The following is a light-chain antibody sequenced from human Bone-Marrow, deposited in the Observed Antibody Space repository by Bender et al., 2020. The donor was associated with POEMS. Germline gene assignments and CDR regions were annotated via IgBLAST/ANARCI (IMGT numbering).Light chain of an antibody. CDR1: KIGRES. J-gene: IGLJ1*01. CDR3: QVWDTDSDLYV. V-gene: IGLV3-21*02. Sequence: SYVLTQPPSVSVAPGQTARITCGGNKIGRESVHWYQQKSGQAPVLVVYDDNDRPSGIPERFSGSNAGDTATLTISRVEAGDEAAYYCQVWDTDSDLYVFGTGTKVTVL. CDR2: DDN.